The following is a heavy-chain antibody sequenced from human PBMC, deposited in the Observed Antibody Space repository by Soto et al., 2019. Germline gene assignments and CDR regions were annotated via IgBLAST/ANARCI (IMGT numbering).Heavy chain of an antibody. CDR3: ARRSDYGDYQPMYYFDY. CDR2: IYYSGST. Sequence: ASETLSLTCTVSGGSISSGDYYWSWIRQPPGKGLEWIGYIYYSGSTYYNPSLKSRVTISVDTSKNQFSLKLSSVTAADTAVYYCARRSDYGDYQPMYYFDYWGQGTLVTAPQ. J-gene: IGHJ4*02. CDR1: GGSISSGDYY. D-gene: IGHD4-17*01. V-gene: IGHV4-30-4*01.